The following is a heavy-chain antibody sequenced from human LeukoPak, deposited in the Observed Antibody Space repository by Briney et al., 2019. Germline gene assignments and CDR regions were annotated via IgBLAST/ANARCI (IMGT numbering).Heavy chain of an antibody. CDR1: GGSFSGYY. J-gene: IGHJ4*02. Sequence: PSETLSLTCAVYGGSFSGYYWSWIRQPPGKGLEWIGEINHSGSTNYNPSLKSRVTISVDTSKNQFSLKLSSVTAADTAVYYCARHSTDFWSGYYFDYWGQGTLVTVSS. CDR2: INHSGST. V-gene: IGHV4-34*01. D-gene: IGHD3-3*01. CDR3: ARHSTDFWSGYYFDY.